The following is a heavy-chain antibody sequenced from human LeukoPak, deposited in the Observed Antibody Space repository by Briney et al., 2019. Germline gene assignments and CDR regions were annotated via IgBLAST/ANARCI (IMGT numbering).Heavy chain of an antibody. CDR1: GFTFDDYT. D-gene: IGHD3-16*01. Sequence: PGGSLRLSCAASGFTFDDYTMHWVRQAPGKGLEWVSTIRDSGGSTYYADSVKGRFTISRDNSKNTLYLQMNSLRAEDTAVYYCAKVRGGMDVWGQGTTVTVSS. CDR2: IRDSGGST. V-gene: IGHV3-23*01. J-gene: IGHJ6*02. CDR3: AKVRGGMDV.